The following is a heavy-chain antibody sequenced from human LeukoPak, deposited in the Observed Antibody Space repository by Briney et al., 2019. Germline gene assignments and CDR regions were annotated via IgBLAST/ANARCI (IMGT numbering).Heavy chain of an antibody. CDR1: GFTFSPFW. J-gene: IGHJ4*02. CDR3: AIQPAGTQGGDY. Sequence: GGCLRLSCATSGFTFSPFWIHWVRQAPGKGLEWVAVISYDGSNKYYADSVKGRFTISRDNSKNTLYLQMNSLRAEDTAVYYCAIQPAGTQGGDYWGQGTLVTVSS. V-gene: IGHV3-30*03. D-gene: IGHD6-13*01. CDR2: ISYDGSNK.